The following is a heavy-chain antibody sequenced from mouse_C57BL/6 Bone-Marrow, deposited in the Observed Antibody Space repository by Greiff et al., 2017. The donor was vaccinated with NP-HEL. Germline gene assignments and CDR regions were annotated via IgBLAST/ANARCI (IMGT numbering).Heavy chain of an antibody. CDR2: INYDGSST. CDR3: ARDRDGNYGYAMDY. J-gene: IGHJ4*01. V-gene: IGHV5-16*01. D-gene: IGHD2-1*01. Sequence: EVKLMESEGGLVQPGSSMKLSCTASGFTFSDYYMAWVRQVPEKGLEWVANINYDGSSTYYLDSLKSRFIISRDNAKNILYLQMSSLKSEDTATYYCARDRDGNYGYAMDYWGQGTSVTVSS. CDR1: GFTFSDYY.